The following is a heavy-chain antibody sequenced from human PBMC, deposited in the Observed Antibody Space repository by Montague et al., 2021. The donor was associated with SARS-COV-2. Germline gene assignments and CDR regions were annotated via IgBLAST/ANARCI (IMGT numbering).Heavy chain of an antibody. CDR1: GDSISSFY. Sequence: SETLSLTCTVSGDSISSFYWNWIRQPPGKGLEWIGRIYSSGGTNXNPSLRSRVTMSVDTSKNQFSLKLNSVTAADTAVYYCGRGVVAATPVVDYWGRGTLVTVSS. CDR3: GRGVVAATPVVDY. D-gene: IGHD2-15*01. CDR2: IYSSGGT. J-gene: IGHJ4*02. V-gene: IGHV4-4*07.